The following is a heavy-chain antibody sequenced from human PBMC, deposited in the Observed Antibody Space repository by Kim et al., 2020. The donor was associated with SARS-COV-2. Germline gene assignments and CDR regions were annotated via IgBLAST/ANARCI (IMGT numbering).Heavy chain of an antibody. Sequence: GGSLRLSCPASGFTFSSYWMSWVRQAPGKGLEWVANIKQDGSEKYYVDSVKGRFTISRDNAKNSLYLQMNSLRAEDTAVYYCAREGAMVRGVIANWGQGTLVTVSS. J-gene: IGHJ4*02. D-gene: IGHD3-10*01. V-gene: IGHV3-7*03. CDR3: AREGAMVRGVIAN. CDR1: GFTFSSYW. CDR2: IKQDGSEK.